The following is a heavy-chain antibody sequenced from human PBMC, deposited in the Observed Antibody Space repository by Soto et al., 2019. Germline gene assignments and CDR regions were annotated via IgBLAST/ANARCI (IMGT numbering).Heavy chain of an antibody. V-gene: IGHV3-21*01. Sequence: GGSLRLSCAASGFTFSSYSMNWVRQAPGKGLEWVSSISSSSSYIYYADSVEGRFTISRDNAKNSLYLQMNSLRAEDTAVYYCARDFYYDSSGYESPFDYWGQGTLVTVSS. CDR1: GFTFSSYS. J-gene: IGHJ4*02. D-gene: IGHD3-22*01. CDR3: ARDFYYDSSGYESPFDY. CDR2: ISSSSSYI.